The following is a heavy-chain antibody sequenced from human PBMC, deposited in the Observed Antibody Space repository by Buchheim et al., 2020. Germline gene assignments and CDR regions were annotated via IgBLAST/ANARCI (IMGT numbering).Heavy chain of an antibody. Sequence: QVQLQESGPGLVKPSETLSLTCTVSGGSVSSGSYYWSWIRQPPGKGLEWIGYIYFSGSTNYNPSLKRRVTISVDTSKNQFSLKMSSVTAADTAVYYCAREAAPYSYGYQGAFDIWGQGT. D-gene: IGHD5-18*01. CDR1: GGSVSSGSYY. CDR2: IYFSGST. CDR3: AREAAPYSYGYQGAFDI. J-gene: IGHJ3*02. V-gene: IGHV4-61*01.